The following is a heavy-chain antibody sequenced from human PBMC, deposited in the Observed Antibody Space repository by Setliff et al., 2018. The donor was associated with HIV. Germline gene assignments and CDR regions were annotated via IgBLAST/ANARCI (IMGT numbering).Heavy chain of an antibody. CDR3: ARNALDCSGSTCYAGDVYFDY. CDR1: AYSISSGYY. J-gene: IGHJ4*02. Sequence: SETLSLTCAVSAYSISSGYYWGWIRQPPGKGLEWIGSIYHSGSTYYNPSLMSRVTISVDTSKNQFSLKLRSVTAADTAVYYCARNALDCSGSTCYAGDVYFDYWGQGILVTVSS. V-gene: IGHV4-38-2*01. D-gene: IGHD2-15*01. CDR2: IYHSGST.